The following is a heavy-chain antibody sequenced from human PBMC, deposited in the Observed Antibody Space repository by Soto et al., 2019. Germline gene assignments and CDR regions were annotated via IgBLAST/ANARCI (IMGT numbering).Heavy chain of an antibody. J-gene: IGHJ2*01. Sequence: EVQLLESGGGLLQPGGSLRLSCAASGFTFGGYAMNWVRQAPGKGLEWVSGISGGGDATFYTDSVKGRFTISRDNSGNTLYLQMNSLRAEDTAVYFCGRKSQGSVTVTGNWYFDLWGLGTLVTVSS. CDR3: GRKSQGSVTVTGNWYFDL. V-gene: IGHV3-23*01. CDR2: ISGGGDAT. CDR1: GFTFGGYA. D-gene: IGHD4-17*01.